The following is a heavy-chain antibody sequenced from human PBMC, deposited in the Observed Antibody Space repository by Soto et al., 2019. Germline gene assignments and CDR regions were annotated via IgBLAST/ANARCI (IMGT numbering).Heavy chain of an antibody. D-gene: IGHD3-10*01. CDR3: ARGGNADLDY. CDR2: IYHSGST. J-gene: IGHJ4*02. Sequence: SETLSLTCAVSGASISSDKWWSWVRQPPGKGLEWIGEIYHSGSTNYIPSLKSRVSISVDTSKNQFSLKLNSVTAADTAVYYCARGGNADLDYWGQGALVTVSS. CDR1: GASISSDKW. V-gene: IGHV4-4*02.